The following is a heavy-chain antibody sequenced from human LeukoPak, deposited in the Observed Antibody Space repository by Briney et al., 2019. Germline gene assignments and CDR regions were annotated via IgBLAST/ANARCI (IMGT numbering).Heavy chain of an antibody. CDR1: GYSFTSYW. CDR2: IDPSDSYT. V-gene: IGHV5-10-1*01. Sequence: GESLKISCKGSGYSFTSYWITCVRQMPGKGLEWMGRIDPSDSYTNYSPSFQGHVTISADKSISTAYLQWSSLKASDTAMYYCVLVPNWFDPWGQGTLVTVSS. J-gene: IGHJ5*02. CDR3: VLVPNWFDP. D-gene: IGHD6-13*01.